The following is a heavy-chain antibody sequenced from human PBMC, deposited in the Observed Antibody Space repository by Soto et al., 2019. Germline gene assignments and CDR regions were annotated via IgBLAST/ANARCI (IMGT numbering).Heavy chain of an antibody. J-gene: IGHJ4*02. CDR3: ASPHGAAAGTLLDY. V-gene: IGHV1-3*01. CDR1: GYTFTIYA. D-gene: IGHD6-13*01. CDR2: INAGNGNT. Sequence: ASVKVSCKACGYTFTIYAVHWVRQAPGQRLEWMGWINAGNGNTKYSQKFQGRVTITRDTSASTAYMELSSLRSEDTAVYYCASPHGAAAGTLLDYWGQGTLVTVSS.